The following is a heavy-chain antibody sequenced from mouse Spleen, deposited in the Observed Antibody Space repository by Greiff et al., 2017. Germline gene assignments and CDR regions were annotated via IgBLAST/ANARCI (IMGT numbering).Heavy chain of an antibody. D-gene: IGHD2-1*01. J-gene: IGHJ2*01. CDR3: ARRGLYGNYPYYFDY. V-gene: IGHV1-76*01. Sequence: VQLQQSGAELVRPGASVKLSCKASGYTFTDYYINWVKQRPGQGLEWIARIYPGSGNTYYNEKFKGKATLTADKSSSTAYMELRSLTSEDSAVYFCARRGLYGNYPYYFDYWGQGTTLTVSS. CDR2: IYPGSGNT. CDR1: GYTFTDYY.